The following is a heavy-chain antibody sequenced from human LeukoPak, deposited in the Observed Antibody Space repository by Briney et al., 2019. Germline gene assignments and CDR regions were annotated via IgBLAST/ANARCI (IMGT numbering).Heavy chain of an antibody. CDR2: IYTSGST. CDR3: ARHTRPIHYYYYYYMDV. J-gene: IGHJ6*03. D-gene: IGHD6-6*01. Sequence: SETLSLTCTVSGGSISSYYWSWIRQPPGKGLEWIGYIYTSGSTNYNPSLKSRVTISVDTSKNQFSLKLSSVTAADTAVYYCARHTRPIHYYYYYYMDVWGKGTTVTVSS. V-gene: IGHV4-4*09. CDR1: GGSISSYY.